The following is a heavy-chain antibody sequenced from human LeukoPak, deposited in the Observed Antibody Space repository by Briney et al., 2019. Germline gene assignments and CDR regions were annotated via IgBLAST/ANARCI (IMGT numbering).Heavy chain of an antibody. V-gene: IGHV3-30*04. CDR2: MSYDGSQT. Sequence: GGFLRLSCVVSGLTFSSYAFHWVRQDPGKGLDWVAIMSYDGSQTYYADSVKGRFTISRDNSKNTLYLHLNSLRLEDTAVYYCARELNRRELGLGWFDPWGQGTLVTVSS. D-gene: IGHD1-26*01. CDR3: ARELNRRELGLGWFDP. CDR1: GLTFSSYA. J-gene: IGHJ5*02.